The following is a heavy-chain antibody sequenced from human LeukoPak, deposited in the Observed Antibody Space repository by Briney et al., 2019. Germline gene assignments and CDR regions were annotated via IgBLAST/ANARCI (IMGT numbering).Heavy chain of an antibody. V-gene: IGHV4-38-2*02. CDR1: GYSISSGYY. Sequence: SETLSLTCTVSGYSISSGYYWGWIRQPPGKGLEWIGSIYHSGSTYYNPSLKSRVTISLDTSKNQFSLNLFSVTAADTAMYYCTRANSYGLIDYWGQGTLVTVSS. CDR2: IYHSGST. CDR3: TRANSYGLIDY. D-gene: IGHD5-18*01. J-gene: IGHJ4*02.